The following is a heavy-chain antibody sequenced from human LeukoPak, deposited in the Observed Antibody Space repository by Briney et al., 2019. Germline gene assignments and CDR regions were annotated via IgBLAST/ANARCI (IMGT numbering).Heavy chain of an antibody. CDR3: ARDFEAPSNC. V-gene: IGHV3-74*01. CDR2: INPDGSRT. D-gene: IGHD3-9*01. Sequence: GGSQRLSCAASGFTLSSYWIHWVRQAPGEGLVWVSRINPDGSRTDYADSVKGRFTISRDNTKNTVDLQMNSLRAEDTAVYYCARDFEAPSNCWGQGTLLTDSS. CDR1: GFTLSSYW. J-gene: IGHJ4*02.